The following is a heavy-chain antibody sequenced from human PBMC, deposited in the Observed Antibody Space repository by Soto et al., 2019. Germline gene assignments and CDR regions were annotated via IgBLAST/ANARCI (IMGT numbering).Heavy chain of an antibody. CDR3: AKGQIVATGRGYYGMDV. CDR1: GFTFSRYG. Sequence: QVQLVESGGGVVQPGRSVRLSCAASGFTFSRYGMHWVRQAPGKGLEWVTVISYDGSDKYYADSVKGRFTISRDNSKHTLYLQMNSLRVEDTAIYYCAKGQIVATGRGYYGMDVWGQGTTVTVSS. J-gene: IGHJ6*02. CDR2: ISYDGSDK. D-gene: IGHD5-12*01. V-gene: IGHV3-30*18.